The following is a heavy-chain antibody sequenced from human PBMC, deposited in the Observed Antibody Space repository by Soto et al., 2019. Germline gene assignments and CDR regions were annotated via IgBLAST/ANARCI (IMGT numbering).Heavy chain of an antibody. CDR3: AKAVGSYGNFDY. D-gene: IGHD5-18*01. V-gene: IGHV3-9*01. CDR1: GFTVDDYD. J-gene: IGHJ4*02. Sequence: EVQLVESGEGLGQPGRSLRLSCAGSGFTVDDYDMHWVRQAPGKGLDWVSRISWNSGSIGYADSVKGRFTISRDNAKNSLYLQMNSLRAEDTALYYCAKAVGSYGNFDYWGQGTLVTVSS. CDR2: ISWNSGSI.